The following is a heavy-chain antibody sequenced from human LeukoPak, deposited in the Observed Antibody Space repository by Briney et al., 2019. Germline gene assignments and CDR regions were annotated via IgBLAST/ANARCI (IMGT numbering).Heavy chain of an antibody. V-gene: IGHV3-11*01. CDR1: GFTFSDYY. Sequence: PGGSLRLSCAASGFTFSDYYMSWIRQAPGKGLEWVSYISSSGSTIYYADSVKGRFTISRDNAKNSLYLQMNSLGAEDTAVYYCARAPPNYYYYYGMDVWGQGTTVTVSS. CDR2: ISSSGSTI. J-gene: IGHJ6*02. CDR3: ARAPPNYYYYYGMDV.